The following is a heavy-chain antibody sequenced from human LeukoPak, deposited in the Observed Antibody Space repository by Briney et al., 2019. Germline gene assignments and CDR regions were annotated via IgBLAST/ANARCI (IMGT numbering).Heavy chain of an antibody. D-gene: IGHD5-18*01. CDR1: GYTFTSYY. Sequence: GASGKVSCTASGYTFTSYYIHWVRQAPGQGLEGMGIINPAGGSTTYAQKFQGSRLTLTRDTSTSTAYMELSSLRSEDTAVYYCARSTVDTAIPYFDYWGQGTLVTVSS. J-gene: IGHJ4*02. CDR2: INPAGGST. CDR3: ARSTVDTAIPYFDY. V-gene: IGHV1-46*01.